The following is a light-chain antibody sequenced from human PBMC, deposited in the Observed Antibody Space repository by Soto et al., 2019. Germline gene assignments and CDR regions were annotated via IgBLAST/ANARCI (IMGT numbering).Light chain of an antibody. CDR3: SSYTTSITV. V-gene: IGLV2-14*01. Sequence: QSALTQPASVSGSPGQSITISCTATSSYGADYKDVSWYQQHPGNAPQLMIYEVTYRPSGVSNLFSGSKSGNTASLTISGLQAEDEAEYYCSSYTTSITVFGTGTKLTVL. CDR2: EVT. J-gene: IGLJ1*01. CDR1: SSYGADYKD.